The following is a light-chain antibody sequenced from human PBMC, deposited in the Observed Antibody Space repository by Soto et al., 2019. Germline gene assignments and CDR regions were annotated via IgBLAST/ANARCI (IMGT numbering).Light chain of an antibody. V-gene: IGKV3-20*01. CDR1: QSVSRRS. CDR3: QQYGRPPWT. Sequence: EIAMKQSQVTLSLSPGERAAISCLASQSVSRRSVAWHQKTAGEARRLLNDGSTSAAAGLPKRFSGSRCGTYFTLTISRLDPEDFAVYYRQQYGRPPWTFGRGTNVDIK. J-gene: IGKJ1*01. CDR2: GST.